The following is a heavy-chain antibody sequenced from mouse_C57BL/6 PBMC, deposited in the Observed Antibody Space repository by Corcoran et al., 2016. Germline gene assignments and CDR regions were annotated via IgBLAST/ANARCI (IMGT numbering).Heavy chain of an antibody. CDR2: INPNNGGT. J-gene: IGHJ4*01. CDR3: AREGLRRGARDY. V-gene: IGHV1-26*01. CDR1: GYTFTDYY. Sequence: EVQLQQSGPELVKPGASVKISCKASGYTFTDYYMNWVKQSHGKSLEWIGDINPNNGGTSYNQKFKGKATLTVDKSSSTAYMELRSLTSEDSAVYYCAREGLRRGARDYWGQGTSVTVSS. D-gene: IGHD2-4*01.